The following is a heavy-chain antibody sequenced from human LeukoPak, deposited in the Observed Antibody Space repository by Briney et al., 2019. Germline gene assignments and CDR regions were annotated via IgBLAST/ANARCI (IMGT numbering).Heavy chain of an antibody. J-gene: IGHJ4*02. CDR3: AKGRLRFDY. V-gene: IGHV3-23*01. D-gene: IGHD5-12*01. Sequence: GGSLRLSCAASGFTFSSYAMSWVRQAPGKGLEWVSAISSGAANTYYADSVKGRFTISRDNSENTLYPQMNSLRTEDTALYYCAKGRLRFDYWGLGSLVTVSS. CDR2: ISSGAANT. CDR1: GFTFSSYA.